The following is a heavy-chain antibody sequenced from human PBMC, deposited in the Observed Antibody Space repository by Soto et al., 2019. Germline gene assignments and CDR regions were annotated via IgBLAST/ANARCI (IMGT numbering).Heavy chain of an antibody. J-gene: IGHJ4*02. D-gene: IGHD1-1*01. CDR1: GGSVSSGDYY. CDR3: ARERTGDPTFFDY. CDR2: VYYSGST. V-gene: IGHV4-61*08. Sequence: SETLSLTCIVSGGSVSSGDYYWSWIRQPPGKGLQWIGYVYYSGSTDCNPSLKSRVTISVDTSKNRFSLKLTSVTVADTAVYYCARERTGDPTFFDYWGQGTLVTVSS.